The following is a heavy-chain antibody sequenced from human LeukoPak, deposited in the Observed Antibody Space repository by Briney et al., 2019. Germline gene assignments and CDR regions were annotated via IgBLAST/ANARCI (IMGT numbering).Heavy chain of an antibody. V-gene: IGHV3-11*01. CDR3: ARDLVSERIFDY. D-gene: IGHD5/OR15-5a*01. Sequence: GGSLRLSCAASGFTSSDYYMSWIRQAPGKGLEWVSYISSSGSTIYYADSVKGRFTISRDNAKNSLYLQMNSLRAEDTAVYYCARDLVSERIFDYWGQGTLVTVSS. CDR1: GFTSSDYY. J-gene: IGHJ4*02. CDR2: ISSSGSTI.